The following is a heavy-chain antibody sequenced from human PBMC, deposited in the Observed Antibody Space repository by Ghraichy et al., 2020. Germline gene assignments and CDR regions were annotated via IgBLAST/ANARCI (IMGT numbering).Heavy chain of an antibody. D-gene: IGHD3-16*02. CDR3: ARAKTYDYIWGSYRYGAGTYFDY. CDR1: GGSFSGYY. J-gene: IGHJ4*02. V-gene: IGHV4-34*01. CDR2: INHSGST. Sequence: SETLSLTCAVYGGSFSGYYWSWIRQPPGKGLEWIGEINHSGSTNYNPSLKSRVTISVDTSKNQFSLKLSSVTAADTAVYYCARAKTYDYIWGSYRYGAGTYFDYWGQGTLVTVSS.